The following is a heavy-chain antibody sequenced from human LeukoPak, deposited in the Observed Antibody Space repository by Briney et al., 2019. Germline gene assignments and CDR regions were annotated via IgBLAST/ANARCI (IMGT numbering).Heavy chain of an antibody. CDR1: GFTFSSYS. CDR3: ARSQSSGYYVYGPNFDY. J-gene: IGHJ4*02. Sequence: PGRSLRLSCAASGFTFSSYSMNWVRQAPGKGLEWVSSISSSSSYIYYADSVKGRFTISRDNAKNSLYLQMNSLRAEDTAVYYCARSQSSGYYVYGPNFDYWGQGTLVTVSS. CDR2: ISSSSSYI. V-gene: IGHV3-21*01. D-gene: IGHD3-22*01.